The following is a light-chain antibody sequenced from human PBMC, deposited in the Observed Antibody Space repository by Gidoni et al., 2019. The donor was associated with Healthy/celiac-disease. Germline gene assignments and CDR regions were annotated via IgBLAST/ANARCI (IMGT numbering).Light chain of an antibody. Sequence: DIQMTQSPSSLSASVGDRVTITCRASQSISSYLNWYQQKPGKAPKPLIYAASSLQSGVPSRFSGSGSGTDVTLTISSLQPEDFATYYCQQSYSTLWTFGQGTKVEIK. J-gene: IGKJ1*01. CDR2: AAS. CDR1: QSISSY. V-gene: IGKV1-39*01. CDR3: QQSYSTLWT.